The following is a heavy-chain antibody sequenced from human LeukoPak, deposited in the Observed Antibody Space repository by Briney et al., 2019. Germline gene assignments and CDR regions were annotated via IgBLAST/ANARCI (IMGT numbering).Heavy chain of an antibody. V-gene: IGHV3-7*01. CDR2: TKQDDSEK. Sequence: PGGSLRLSCVDSGFSFRSYWMSWVRQAPGKGLEWVPNTKQDDSEKYYVDSVKGRFSISRDNAKNSLYLQMNSLRVEDTAVYYCARGFDSRFFNDWGQGTLVTVSS. J-gene: IGHJ4*02. CDR3: ARGFDSRFFND. D-gene: IGHD3-22*01. CDR1: GFSFRSYW.